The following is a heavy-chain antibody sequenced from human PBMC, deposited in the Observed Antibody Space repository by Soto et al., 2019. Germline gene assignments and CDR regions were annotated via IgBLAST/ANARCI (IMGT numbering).Heavy chain of an antibody. Sequence: SVKVSCKASGGTFSSYAISWVRQAPGQGLEWMGGIIPIFGTANYAQKFQGRVTITADESTSTAYMELSSLRSEDTAVYYCARERTAIPGDAFDIWGQGTMVTV. D-gene: IGHD2-21*02. CDR1: GGTFSSYA. V-gene: IGHV1-69*13. CDR2: IIPIFGTA. CDR3: ARERTAIPGDAFDI. J-gene: IGHJ3*02.